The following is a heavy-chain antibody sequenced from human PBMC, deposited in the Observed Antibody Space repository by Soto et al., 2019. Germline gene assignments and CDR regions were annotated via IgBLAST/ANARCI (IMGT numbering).Heavy chain of an antibody. V-gene: IGHV1-18*01. CDR3: ARDGGIMVTFGGVIVIGYFDY. CDR1: GYTFTSYG. J-gene: IGHJ4*02. Sequence: QVQLVQSGAEVKKPGASVKVSCKASGYTFTSYGISWVRQAPGQGLEWMGWISAYNGNTNYAQKLQGRVTMTTDTYTSTAYMELRSLRSDDTAVYYCARDGGIMVTFGGVIVIGYFDYWGQGTLVTVSS. CDR2: ISAYNGNT. D-gene: IGHD3-16*02.